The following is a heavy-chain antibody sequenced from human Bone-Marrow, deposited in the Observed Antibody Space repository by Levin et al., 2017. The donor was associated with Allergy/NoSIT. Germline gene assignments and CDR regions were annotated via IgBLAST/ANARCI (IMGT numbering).Heavy chain of an antibody. J-gene: IGHJ6*02. D-gene: IGHD2-15*01. CDR1: GFTFSSYA. Sequence: GGSLRLSCAASGFTFSSYAMSWVRQAPGKGLEWVSTISGSGDNTFYADPVKGRFTISRDNSKNTLSLQMTSLRVEDTAVYYCAKTKVVIAGTPYYFYGMDVWGRGTTVTVSS. CDR2: ISGSGDNT. CDR3: AKTKVVIAGTPYYFYGMDV. V-gene: IGHV3-23*01.